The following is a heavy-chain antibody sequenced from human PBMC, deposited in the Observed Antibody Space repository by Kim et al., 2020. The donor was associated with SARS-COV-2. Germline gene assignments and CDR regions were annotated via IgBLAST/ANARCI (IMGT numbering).Heavy chain of an antibody. Sequence: DRPSLKMRLTVTKDTSKNPVVLTMTNMNPVDTATYYCAHRRGWNYGYFDYWGQGTLVTVSS. V-gene: IGHV2-5*01. D-gene: IGHD1-7*01. J-gene: IGHJ4*02. CDR3: AHRRGWNYGYFDY.